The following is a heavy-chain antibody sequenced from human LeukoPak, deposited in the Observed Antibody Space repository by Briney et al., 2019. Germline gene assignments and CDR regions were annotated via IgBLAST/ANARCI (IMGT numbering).Heavy chain of an antibody. J-gene: IGHJ4*02. Sequence: GGSLRLSCAASGFTFRKYWMSWVRQAPGKGLEWVANIKHDGREKDYVDSVRGRFSISRDNAQNSLSLQMTSLRAEDTAVYYCATGRVYDWGWGQGTLVTVSS. V-gene: IGHV3-7*01. CDR1: GFTFRKYW. D-gene: IGHD5/OR15-5a*01. CDR2: IKHDGREK. CDR3: ATGRVYDWG.